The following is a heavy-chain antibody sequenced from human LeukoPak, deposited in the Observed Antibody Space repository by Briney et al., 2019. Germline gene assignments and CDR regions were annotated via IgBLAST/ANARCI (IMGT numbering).Heavy chain of an antibody. CDR3: ARESPRRRDYYGSGSPTGGAFDI. J-gene: IGHJ3*02. CDR2: IWYDGSNK. D-gene: IGHD3-10*01. CDR1: GFTFSDYW. V-gene: IGHV3-33*08. Sequence: GGSLRLSCAASGFTFSDYWMTWVRQAPGKGLEWVAVIWYDGSNKYYADSVKGRFTISRDNSKNTLYLQMNSLRAEDTAVYYCARESPRRRDYYGSGSPTGGAFDIWGQGTMVTVSS.